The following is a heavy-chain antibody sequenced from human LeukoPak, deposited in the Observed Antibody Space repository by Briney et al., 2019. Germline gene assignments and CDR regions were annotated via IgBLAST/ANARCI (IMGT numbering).Heavy chain of an antibody. J-gene: IGHJ2*01. V-gene: IGHV4-61*02. CDR1: GGSVSSGSYY. CDR3: ARVSSSWYQDWYFDL. Sequence: SETLSLTCTVSGGSVSSGSYYWSWIRQPAGKGLEWIGRIDTSGNTNYKPSLKSRVTMSVDTSKNQFSLKLSSVTAADTAVYYCARVSSSWYQDWYFDLWGRGTLVTVSS. CDR2: IDTSGNT. D-gene: IGHD6-13*01.